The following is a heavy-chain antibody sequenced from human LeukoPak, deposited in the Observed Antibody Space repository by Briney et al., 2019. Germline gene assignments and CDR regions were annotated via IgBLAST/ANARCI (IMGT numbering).Heavy chain of an antibody. Sequence: PGGSLRLSCAASGFTLSNYWMTWVRQAPGKGLEWVANIKGDESEKYYVESVRARFTSSRDNTKNSVHLQMNSLRAEDTAVYYCVRGTSDWKGVDYWGQGTPVNVSS. CDR3: VRGTSDWKGVDY. CDR2: IKGDESEK. J-gene: IGHJ4*02. D-gene: IGHD6-19*01. V-gene: IGHV3-7*04. CDR1: GFTLSNYW.